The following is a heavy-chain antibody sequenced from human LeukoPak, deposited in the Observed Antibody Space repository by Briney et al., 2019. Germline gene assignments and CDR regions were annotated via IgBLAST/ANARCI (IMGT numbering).Heavy chain of an antibody. CDR3: ARQSSTGLSATDY. V-gene: IGHV4-38-2*01. Sequence: PSETLSLTCAVSGHSISSGYYWGWIRQPPGKGLEWIGSIYHSGSTYYNPSLKSRVTISVDTSKNQFSLKLSSVTAADTAVYYCARQSSTGLSATDYWGQGTLVTVSS. D-gene: IGHD2-2*01. CDR1: GHSISSGYY. CDR2: IYHSGST. J-gene: IGHJ4*02.